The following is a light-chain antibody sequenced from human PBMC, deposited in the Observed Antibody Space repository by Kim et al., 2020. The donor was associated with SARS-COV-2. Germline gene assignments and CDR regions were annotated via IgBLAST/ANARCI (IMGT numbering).Light chain of an antibody. V-gene: IGKV3-11*01. CDR3: QQRDSWPRT. CDR2: DAS. CDR1: QSISNY. Sequence: EIVLTQSPATLSLSPGERATLSCRASQSISNYLAWYQQRPGQAPRLLIYDASNRATGIPARFSGGASGTDFTLTISSLEPEDFAVYYCQQRDSWPRTFGQGTKVDIK. J-gene: IGKJ1*01.